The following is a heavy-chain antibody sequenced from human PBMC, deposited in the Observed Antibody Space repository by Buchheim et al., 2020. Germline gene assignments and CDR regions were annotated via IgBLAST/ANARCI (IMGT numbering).Heavy chain of an antibody. CDR2: VNSDGSGT. V-gene: IGHV3-74*01. D-gene: IGHD5-12*01. J-gene: IGHJ4*02. Sequence: EVQLVESGGGLVQPGGSLRLSCAASGFTFSRYRMHWVRQAPGKGLMWVSRVNSDGSGTGYADSVKGRFTISRDNAKNTLYLKMNSLRAEDTAVYYCVKDLPNSGFAYDYWGQGSL. CDR1: GFTFSRYR. CDR3: VKDLPNSGFAYDY.